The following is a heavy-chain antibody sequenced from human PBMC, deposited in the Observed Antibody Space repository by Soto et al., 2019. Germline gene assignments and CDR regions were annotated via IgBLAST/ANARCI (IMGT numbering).Heavy chain of an antibody. CDR1: GFTFSNAW. CDR3: TTETITMVRGVIPSYYYYMDV. V-gene: IGHV3-15*01. Sequence: GGSLRLSCAASGFTFSNAWMSWVRQAPGKGLEWVGRIKSKTDGGTTDYAAPVKGRFTISRDDSKNTLYLQMNSLKTEDTAVYYCTTETITMVRGVIPSYYYYMDVWGKGTTVTVSS. J-gene: IGHJ6*03. D-gene: IGHD3-10*01. CDR2: IKSKTDGGTT.